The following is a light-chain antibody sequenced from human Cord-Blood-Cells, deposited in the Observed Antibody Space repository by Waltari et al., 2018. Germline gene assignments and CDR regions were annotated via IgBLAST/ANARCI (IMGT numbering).Light chain of an antibody. CDR2: DTC. J-gene: IGLJ3*02. Sequence: QAVVTQEPSLTVSPGGTVTLTCGSSTGAVTSGHYPYWFQPKPGQAPRTRIDDTCNQHSCTPARVSGSRLGGKAALSHADAQPEDEAEYYCLLSYSCARPVFCGGTMLTVL. V-gene: IGLV7-46*01. CDR3: LLSYSCARPV. CDR1: TGAVTSGHY.